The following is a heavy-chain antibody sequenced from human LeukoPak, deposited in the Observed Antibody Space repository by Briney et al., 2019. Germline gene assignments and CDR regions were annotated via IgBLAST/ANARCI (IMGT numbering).Heavy chain of an antibody. Sequence: GGSLRLSCAASGFTFSSYGMHWVRQAPGKGLEWVAVIWYDGSNKYYADSVKGRFTISRDNSKNTLYLQMNSLRAEDTAVYYCAKDGGLWVSAHWGDSWGRGTLVTVSS. D-gene: IGHD7-27*01. CDR3: AKDGGLWVSAHWGDS. V-gene: IGHV3-33*06. CDR1: GFTFSSYG. CDR2: IWYDGSNK. J-gene: IGHJ4*02.